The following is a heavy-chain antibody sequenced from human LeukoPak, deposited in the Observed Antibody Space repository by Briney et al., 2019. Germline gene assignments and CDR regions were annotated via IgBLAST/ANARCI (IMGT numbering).Heavy chain of an antibody. CDR2: IYYSGST. V-gene: IGHV4-59*01. J-gene: IGHJ6*02. CDR3: ARGSWVVPAAMPFYYYYGMDV. D-gene: IGHD2-2*01. CDR1: GGSISSYY. Sequence: PSETLSLTRTVSGGSISSYYWSWIRQPPGKGLEWIGYIYYSGSTNYNPSLKSRVTISVDTSKNQFSLKLSSVTAADTAVYYCARGSWVVPAAMPFYYYYGMDVWGQGTTVTVSS.